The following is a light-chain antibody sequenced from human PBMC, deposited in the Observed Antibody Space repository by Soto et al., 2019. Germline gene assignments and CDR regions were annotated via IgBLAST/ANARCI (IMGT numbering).Light chain of an antibody. Sequence: QSALTQPPSASGSPGQSVTISCTGSSSDVGGYDHVSWYQHHPGKAPKLIIYEVSQRPSGVPDRFSGSKSGNTASLIVSGLQAEDEADYYCNSHGGSNNFWVFGGGTKLTVL. CDR3: NSHGGSNNFWV. CDR2: EVS. V-gene: IGLV2-8*01. CDR1: SSDVGGYDH. J-gene: IGLJ3*02.